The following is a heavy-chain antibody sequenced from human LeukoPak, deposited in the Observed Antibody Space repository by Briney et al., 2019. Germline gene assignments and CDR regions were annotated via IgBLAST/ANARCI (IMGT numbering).Heavy chain of an antibody. V-gene: IGHV3-30*02. Sequence: PGGSLRLSCAASGFTFSSYSMNWVRQAPGKGLEWVAFIRYDGSNKYYADSVKGRFTISRDNSQNTLYLQINSLRTEDTAVYYCARGQSGDRRYFDYWGQGTLVTVSS. CDR2: IRYDGSNK. CDR3: ARGQSGDRRYFDY. CDR1: GFTFSSYS. D-gene: IGHD1-14*01. J-gene: IGHJ4*02.